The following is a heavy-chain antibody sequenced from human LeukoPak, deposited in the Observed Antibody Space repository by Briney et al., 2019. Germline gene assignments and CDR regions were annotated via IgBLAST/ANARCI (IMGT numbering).Heavy chain of an antibody. V-gene: IGHV4-59*01. CDR2: LYYSGST. D-gene: IGHD3-16*01. J-gene: IGHJ1*01. Sequence: SESLSLTCSVSGVSISSYYWTWIRQPPGKGLEWIGYLYYSGSTTYNPSLKSRVTISVDTSKSQFSLKLISVTAADTAIYYCARVRGDFETDWGQGTLVTVSS. CDR3: ARVRGDFETD. CDR1: GVSISSYY.